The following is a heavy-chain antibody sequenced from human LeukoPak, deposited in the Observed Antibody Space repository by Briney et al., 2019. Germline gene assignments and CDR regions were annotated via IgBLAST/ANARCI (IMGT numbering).Heavy chain of an antibody. J-gene: IGHJ4*02. D-gene: IGHD6-13*01. CDR2: VNSDGSTT. CDR1: GFPFSNYW. V-gene: IGHV3-74*01. Sequence: GGSLRLSCAASGFPFSNYWMHWVRQAPGKGLVWVSRVNSDGSTTNYADSVKGRFTISRDNAENTLYMRVNSLRPEDTAVYYCARGYYSSSRIDYWGQGTLVTVSS. CDR3: ARGYYSSSRIDY.